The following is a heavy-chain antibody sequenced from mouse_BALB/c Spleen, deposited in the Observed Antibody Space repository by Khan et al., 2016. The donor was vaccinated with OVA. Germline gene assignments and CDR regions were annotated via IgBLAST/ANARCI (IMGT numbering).Heavy chain of an antibody. J-gene: IGHJ4*01. CDR1: GFSLTNYG. D-gene: IGHD2-10*01. Sequence: VQLQESGPGLAAPSQSLSITCTISGFSLTNYGVHWVRQPPGKGLEWLVVIWNDGTTTYNSSLKSRLTITKDNSQSQVFLKMNSLQTDDTAIYVCARQPYYHYNIMDYWGQGTSVTVSS. CDR3: ARQPYYHYNIMDY. CDR2: IWNDGTT. V-gene: IGHV2-6-1*01.